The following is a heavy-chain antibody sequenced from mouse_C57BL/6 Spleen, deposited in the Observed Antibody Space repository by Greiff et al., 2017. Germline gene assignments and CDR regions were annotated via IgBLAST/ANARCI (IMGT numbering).Heavy chain of an antibody. D-gene: IGHD2-4*01. V-gene: IGHV5-9-1*02. J-gene: IGHJ4*01. CDR1: GFTFSSYA. CDR2: ISSGGDYI. Sequence: EVKLAESGEGLVKPGGSLKLSCAASGFTFSSYAMSWVRQTPEKRLEWVAYISSGGDYIYYAATVTGRFTISRDTARNTLYLQLSSLKSEDTALYYCTRYDYDRAMDYWGQGTSVTVSS. CDR3: TRYDYDRAMDY.